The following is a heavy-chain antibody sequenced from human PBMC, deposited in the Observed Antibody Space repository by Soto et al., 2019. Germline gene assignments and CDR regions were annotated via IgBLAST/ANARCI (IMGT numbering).Heavy chain of an antibody. CDR2: IYYSGST. V-gene: IGHV4-31*03. CDR1: GGSISSGGYY. Sequence: PSETLSLTCTVSGGSISSGGYYWSWIRQHPGKGLEWIGYIYYSGSTYYNPSLKSRVTMTTDTSTSTAYMELRSLRSDDTAVYYCARDVPLLTATQGWHWFDPWGQGTLVTVSS. J-gene: IGHJ5*02. CDR3: ARDVPLLTATQGWHWFDP. D-gene: IGHD5-18*01.